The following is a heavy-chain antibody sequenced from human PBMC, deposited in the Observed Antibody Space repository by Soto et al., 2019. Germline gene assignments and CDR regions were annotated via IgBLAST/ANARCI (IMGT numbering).Heavy chain of an antibody. CDR1: GCTFSSYD. D-gene: IGHD1-26*01. Sequence: PGGSLRLSCAASGCTFSSYDMHWVRQATGKGLEWVSAIGTAGDTYYPGSVKGRFTISRENAKNSLYLQMNSLRAGDTAVYYCARGLVGGPHYYYYGMDVWGQGTTVTVSS. CDR3: ARGLVGGPHYYYYGMDV. CDR2: IGTAGDT. V-gene: IGHV3-13*04. J-gene: IGHJ6*02.